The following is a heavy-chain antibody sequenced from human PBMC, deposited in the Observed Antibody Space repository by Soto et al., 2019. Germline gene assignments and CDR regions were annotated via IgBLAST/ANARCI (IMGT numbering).Heavy chain of an antibody. CDR3: ARAPDLVPAAIDYYYYGMDV. J-gene: IGHJ6*02. CDR2: IIPIFGTA. Sequence: SVKVSCKASGGTFSSYAISWVRQAPGQGLEWMGGIIPIFGTANYAQKFQGRVTITADESTSTAYMELSSLRSEDTAVYYCARAPDLVPAAIDYYYYGMDVWGQGTTVTVSS. CDR1: GGTFSSYA. V-gene: IGHV1-69*13. D-gene: IGHD2-2*01.